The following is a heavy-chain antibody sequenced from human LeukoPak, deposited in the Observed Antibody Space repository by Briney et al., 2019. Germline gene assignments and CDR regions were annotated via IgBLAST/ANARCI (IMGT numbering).Heavy chain of an antibody. D-gene: IGHD6-13*01. CDR1: GYTFTSYG. CDR3: ARTGGKRYSSSWYGYYYYYMDV. J-gene: IGHJ6*03. Sequence: GASVKVSCKASGYTFTSYGISWVRQAPGQGLEWMGWISAYNGNTNYAQKFQGRVTITADESTSTAYMELSSLRSEDTAVYYCARTGGKRYSSSWYGYYYYYMDVWGKGTTVTISS. CDR2: ISAYNGNT. V-gene: IGHV1-18*01.